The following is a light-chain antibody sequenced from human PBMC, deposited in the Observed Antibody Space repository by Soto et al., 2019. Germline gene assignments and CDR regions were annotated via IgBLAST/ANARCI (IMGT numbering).Light chain of an antibody. Sequence: EIVLTQSPGTLSLSPGERATLSCRASQSVRGSYIAWYQQTPGQAPRLLIYGASSRATGIPDRLSGSGSGTDFTLSISRLEPEDFALYYCQQYGYSPLMFGQGTKVDIK. J-gene: IGKJ1*01. CDR3: QQYGYSPLM. V-gene: IGKV3-20*01. CDR2: GAS. CDR1: QSVRGSY.